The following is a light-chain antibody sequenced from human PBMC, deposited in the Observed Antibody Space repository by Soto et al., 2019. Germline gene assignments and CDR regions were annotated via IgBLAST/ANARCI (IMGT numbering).Light chain of an antibody. CDR2: DVS. Sequence: QSALTQPASVSGSPGQSITISCTGTSSDVGSYNLVSWYQQHPGKAPKLMIYDVSKRPSGVSNRFSGSKSGNTASLTISGLQAEDEADYYCCSYVGSSTGVFGGGTKVTVL. V-gene: IGLV2-23*02. CDR3: CSYVGSSTGV. CDR1: SSDVGSYNL. J-gene: IGLJ3*02.